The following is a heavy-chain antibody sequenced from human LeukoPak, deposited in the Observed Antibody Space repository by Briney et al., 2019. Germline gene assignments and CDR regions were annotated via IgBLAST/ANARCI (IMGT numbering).Heavy chain of an antibody. CDR3: AREDPQTTVPEGMDV. Sequence: SEALSLTCSVSGGSISTYYWSWIRQPPGKGLEWIGYIYYTGTTNYNPSLRSRVTMSVDTSRNQFSLRLSSVTAADTAVYYCAREDPQTTVPEGMDVWGHGTTVIVSS. D-gene: IGHD4-17*01. V-gene: IGHV4-59*01. J-gene: IGHJ6*02. CDR1: GGSISTYY. CDR2: IYYTGTT.